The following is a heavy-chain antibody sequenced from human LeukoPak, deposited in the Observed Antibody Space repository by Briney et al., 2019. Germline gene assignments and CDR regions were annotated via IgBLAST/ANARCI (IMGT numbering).Heavy chain of an antibody. J-gene: IGHJ4*02. Sequence: SQTLSLTCTVSGGSISSSGYYWSWIRQHPGKGLEWIGYIYYSGSTYYNPSLKSRVTISVDTSKNQFSLKLSSVTAADTAVYYCARVGSRDYVWGSYRALYYFDYWGQGTLVTVSS. D-gene: IGHD3-16*02. CDR2: IYYSGST. CDR1: GGSISSSGYY. CDR3: ARVGSRDYVWGSYRALYYFDY. V-gene: IGHV4-31*03.